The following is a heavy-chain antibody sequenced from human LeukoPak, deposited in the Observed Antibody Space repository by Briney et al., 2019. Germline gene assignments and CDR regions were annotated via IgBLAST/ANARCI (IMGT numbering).Heavy chain of an antibody. Sequence: GGSLRLSCAASGFTFSSFSMNWVRQAPGKGLEWVSYISSSSNTIYYADSVKGRFTISRDNAENTLYLQMNSLRVEDTAVYYCVRSAFHAGSGNYYDYWGQGTLVTVSS. J-gene: IGHJ4*02. CDR2: ISSSSNTI. CDR1: GFTFSSFS. V-gene: IGHV3-48*04. CDR3: VRSAFHAGSGNYYDY. D-gene: IGHD3-22*01.